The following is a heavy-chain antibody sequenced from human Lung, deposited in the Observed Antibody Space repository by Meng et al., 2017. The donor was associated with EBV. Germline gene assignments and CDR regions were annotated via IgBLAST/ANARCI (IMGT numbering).Heavy chain of an antibody. V-gene: IGHV4-4*02. J-gene: IGHJ4*02. CDR1: GGSISSSNW. D-gene: IGHD1-14*01. CDR2: INHSGST. Sequence: QVQLQESGPGLVKPSGTPSLTCAVPGGSISSSNWWSWVRQPPGKGLEWIGEINHSGSTNYNPSLKSRVTISVDTSKNQFSLKLSSVTAADTAVYYCARGKPEAPFDYWGQGTLVTVSS. CDR3: ARGKPEAPFDY.